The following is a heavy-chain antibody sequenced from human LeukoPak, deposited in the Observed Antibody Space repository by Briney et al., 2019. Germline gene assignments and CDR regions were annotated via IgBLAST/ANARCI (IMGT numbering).Heavy chain of an antibody. CDR2: INPNSGGT. Sequence: ASVKVSCKASGYTFTGYYMHWVRQAPGQGLEWMGWINPNSGGTNYAQKFQGWVTMTRDTSISTAYMELSRLRSDDTAVYYCARGYSSSWPSFYYYYGMDVWGQGTTVTVSS. CDR1: GYTFTGYY. V-gene: IGHV1-2*04. CDR3: ARGYSSSWPSFYYYYGMDV. D-gene: IGHD6-13*01. J-gene: IGHJ6*02.